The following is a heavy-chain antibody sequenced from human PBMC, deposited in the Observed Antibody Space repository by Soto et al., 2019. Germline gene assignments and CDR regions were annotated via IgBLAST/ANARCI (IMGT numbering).Heavy chain of an antibody. CDR2: ISGGGGTS. CDR1: GFTFSSYT. V-gene: IGHV3-23*01. J-gene: IGHJ4*02. CDR3: AKAMGDSSGRRAFDD. Sequence: QLLESGGGLVQPGGSLRLSCTASGFTFSSYTMSWVRQAPGKGLEWVTGISGGGGTSYYADSVKGRFTISRDNSKSTRSLQMSGLRAEDKAVYSCAKAMGDSSGRRAFDDWGQGTLVTVSS. D-gene: IGHD6-19*01.